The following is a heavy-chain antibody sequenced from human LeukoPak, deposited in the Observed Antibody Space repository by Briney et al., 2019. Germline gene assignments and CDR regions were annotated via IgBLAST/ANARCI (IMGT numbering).Heavy chain of an antibody. D-gene: IGHD3-9*01. J-gene: IGHJ3*02. Sequence: ASVKVSCKASGYTFTGYYMHWMRQAPGQGLEWMGWINPNSGGTNYAQKFQGRVTMTRDTSISTAYMELSRLRSDDTAVYYCARVSPTRYYDILTGWDAFDIWGQGTMVTVSS. CDR2: INPNSGGT. CDR3: ARVSPTRYYDILTGWDAFDI. CDR1: GYTFTGYY. V-gene: IGHV1-2*02.